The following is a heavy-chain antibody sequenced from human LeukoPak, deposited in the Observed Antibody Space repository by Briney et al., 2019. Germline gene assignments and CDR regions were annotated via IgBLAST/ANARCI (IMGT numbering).Heavy chain of an antibody. CDR2: FFLKGST. CDR3: ARLSGDYGSGSFYYYYYYMDV. J-gene: IGHJ6*03. D-gene: IGHD3-10*01. Sequence: SEALSLTCTVSGYSITSAYYWGWIRQPPGKGLEWIGSFFLKGSTYYNPSLKSRVTISVDTSKKQFSLKLSSVTAADTAVYFCARLSGDYGSGSFYYYYYYMDVWGTGTTVTISS. CDR1: GYSITSAYY. V-gene: IGHV4-38-2*02.